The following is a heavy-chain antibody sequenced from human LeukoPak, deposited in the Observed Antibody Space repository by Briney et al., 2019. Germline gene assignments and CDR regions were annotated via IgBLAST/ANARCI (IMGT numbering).Heavy chain of an antibody. CDR1: GFTFSSYG. Sequence: GGSLRLSCAASGFTFSSYGLHWVRQAPGKGLEWVAVISYDGSNKYYVDSVKGRFTISRDNSKNTLYLQMNSLRAEDTAVYYCAKDRGSSGGYYFDYWGQGTLVTVSS. CDR2: ISYDGSNK. D-gene: IGHD6-19*01. CDR3: AKDRGSSGGYYFDY. J-gene: IGHJ4*02. V-gene: IGHV3-30*18.